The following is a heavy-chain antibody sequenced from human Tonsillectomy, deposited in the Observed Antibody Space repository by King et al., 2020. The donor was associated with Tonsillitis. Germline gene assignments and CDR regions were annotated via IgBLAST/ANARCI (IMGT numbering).Heavy chain of an antibody. J-gene: IGHJ5*02. V-gene: IGHV4-39*01. Sequence: QLQESGPGLVKPSETLSLTCTVSGGSISSSDYYWGWIRQPPRKGLAWIGSLYYSGSTSFIGSTYYRPTLKSRVGISVDTSKNQVSLKLTSVTAADTAVYYCAKASIAVAARGWFDPWGQGTLVTVSS. D-gene: IGHD6-19*01. CDR2: LYYSGSTSFIGST. CDR1: GGSISSSDYY. CDR3: AKASIAVAARGWFDP.